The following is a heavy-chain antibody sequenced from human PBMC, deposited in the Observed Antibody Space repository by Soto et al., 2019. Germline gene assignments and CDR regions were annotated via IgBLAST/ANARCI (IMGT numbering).Heavy chain of an antibody. Sequence: PVGSLRLSCEVSGFTVSNRYMSCIRQAPGKGLEWVSIIYGGGSTYYTGSVKGRFTISKDNSKNTVSLQMNSLRAEDTALYYCAKGFNWNRVDSWGQGTPVTVSS. J-gene: IGHJ4*02. CDR1: GFTVSNRY. V-gene: IGHV3-53*01. CDR2: IYGGGST. CDR3: AKGFNWNRVDS. D-gene: IGHD1-1*01.